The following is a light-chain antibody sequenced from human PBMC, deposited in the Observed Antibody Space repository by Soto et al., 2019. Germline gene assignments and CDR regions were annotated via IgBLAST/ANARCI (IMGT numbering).Light chain of an antibody. CDR3: QQYGSSPPSST. CDR1: ESVSRN. J-gene: IGKJ5*01. V-gene: IGKV3-20*01. CDR2: GAS. Sequence: EVVMTQSPATLSVSPGERATLSCRASESVSRNLAWYQQKPGQAPRLLIYGASSRATGIPDRFSGRGSGTDFTLTISRLEPEDFAVYYCQQYGSSPPSSTFAQGTRLEVK.